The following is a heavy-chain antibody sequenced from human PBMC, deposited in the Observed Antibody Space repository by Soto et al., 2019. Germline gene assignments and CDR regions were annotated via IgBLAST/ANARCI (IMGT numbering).Heavy chain of an antibody. CDR3: AREYYYDSSGYSFSDY. J-gene: IGHJ4*02. CDR2: ISAYNGNT. CDR1: GYTFASYG. D-gene: IGHD3-22*01. Sequence: ASVKVSCKASGYTFASYGISWVRQAPGQGLEWMGWISAYNGNTNYAQKLQGRVTMTTDTSTSTAYMELRSLRSDDTAVYYCAREYYYDSSGYSFSDYWGQGTRVTVSS. V-gene: IGHV1-18*01.